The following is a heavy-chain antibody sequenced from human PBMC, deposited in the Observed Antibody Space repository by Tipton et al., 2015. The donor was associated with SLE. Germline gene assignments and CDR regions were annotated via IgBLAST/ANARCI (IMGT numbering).Heavy chain of an antibody. J-gene: IGHJ6*03. Sequence: SLRLSCAASGFTFGDYYMSWIRQAPGKGLEWVSYISSSGSTIYYADSVKGRFTISRDNAKNSLYLQMNSLRAEDTAVYYCARDSQYPYYYYMDVWGKGTTVTVSS. CDR1: GFTFGDYY. CDR3: ARDSQYPYYYYMDV. CDR2: ISSSGSTI. V-gene: IGHV3-11*01. D-gene: IGHD2-2*01.